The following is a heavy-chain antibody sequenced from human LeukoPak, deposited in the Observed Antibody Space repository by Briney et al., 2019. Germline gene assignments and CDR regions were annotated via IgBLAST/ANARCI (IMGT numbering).Heavy chain of an antibody. V-gene: IGHV3-33*06. J-gene: IGHJ4*02. CDR1: GFTFSSFG. CDR2: IWHDGTNK. CDR3: AKDRGYVGSYFDY. D-gene: IGHD5-12*01. Sequence: PGGSLRLSCAASGFTFSSFGIHWVRQAPGKGLEWVATIWHDGTNKYYADSLKGRITISRDNSKNTLYLQMNSLRAEDTAVYYCAKDRGYVGSYFDYWGQGTLVTVSS.